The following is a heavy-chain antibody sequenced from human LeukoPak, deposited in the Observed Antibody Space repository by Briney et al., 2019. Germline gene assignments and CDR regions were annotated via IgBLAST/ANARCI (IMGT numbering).Heavy chain of an antibody. V-gene: IGHV1-69*06. Sequence: ASVNVSCKASGGTFSSYAISWVRQAPGQGLEWMGRIIPIFGTANYAQKFQGRVTITADKSTSTAYMELSSLRSEDTAVYYCARDRGYSITFDYWGQGTLVTVSS. CDR1: GGTFSSYA. J-gene: IGHJ4*02. CDR2: IIPIFGTA. CDR3: ARDRGYSITFDY. D-gene: IGHD5-18*01.